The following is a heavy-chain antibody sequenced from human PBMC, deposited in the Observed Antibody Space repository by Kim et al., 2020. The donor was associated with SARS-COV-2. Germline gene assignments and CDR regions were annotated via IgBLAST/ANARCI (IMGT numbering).Heavy chain of an antibody. CDR3: ARDIAGQLETLYCYYGMDV. V-gene: IGHV3-30*01. D-gene: IGHD6-6*01. J-gene: IGHJ6*02. Sequence: GRFTISRDNSKNTLYLQMNSLRAEDTAVYYCARDIAGQLETLYCYYGMDVWGQGTTVTVSS.